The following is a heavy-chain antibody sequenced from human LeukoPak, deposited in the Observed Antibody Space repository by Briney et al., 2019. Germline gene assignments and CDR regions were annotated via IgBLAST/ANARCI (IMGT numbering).Heavy chain of an antibody. Sequence: SGTLSLTCGVSGGSISITNWWTWVRQPPGKGLEWIGEVHLDGRTNYNPSLESRVTISVDKSENHISLRLTSVTAADTAVYYCARHLNAGSYPLDHWGQGTLVTVSS. CDR1: GGSISITNW. CDR3: ARHLNAGSYPLDH. D-gene: IGHD1-26*01. J-gene: IGHJ4*02. CDR2: VHLDGRT. V-gene: IGHV4-4*02.